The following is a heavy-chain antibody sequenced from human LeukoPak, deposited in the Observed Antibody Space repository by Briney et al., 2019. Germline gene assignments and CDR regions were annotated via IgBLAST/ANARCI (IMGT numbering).Heavy chain of an antibody. V-gene: IGHV3-15*01. J-gene: IGHJ5*02. CDR1: GXTFINAW. Sequence: GGSLRLSWEASGXTFINAWMSWVRQAPGKGLEWVGRIKSKSDGETTDYAAPVKGRFTISRDDLDKMVYLQMNSLKTEDTAIYYRTTDWGLPNCGGDCYLPWGQGTLVTVSS. D-gene: IGHD2-21*02. CDR2: IKSKSDGETT. CDR3: TTDWGLPNCGGDCYLP.